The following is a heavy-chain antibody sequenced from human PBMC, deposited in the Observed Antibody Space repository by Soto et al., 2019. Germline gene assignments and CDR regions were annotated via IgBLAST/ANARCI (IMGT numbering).Heavy chain of an antibody. CDR1: GFTFNTYS. CDR2: IWYDGTQK. J-gene: IGHJ4*02. Sequence: QVQLEESGGGVVQPGRSLRLSCEASGFTFNTYSMHWVRQPPGKGLEWLAAIWYDGTQKYYADSVKGRFIISRDNSKKTLYWKRNSLGAGDGAVYYWGRAGGTPLTGLCPFDSGGQGPLVTFSP. CDR3: GRAGGTPLTGLCPFDS. D-gene: IGHD3-9*01. V-gene: IGHV3-33*01.